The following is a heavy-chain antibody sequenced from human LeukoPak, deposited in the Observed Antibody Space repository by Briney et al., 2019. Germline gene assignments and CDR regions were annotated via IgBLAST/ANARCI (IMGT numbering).Heavy chain of an antibody. J-gene: IGHJ4*01. CDR3: ARALMITFGGVIGEFDY. CDR1: GGSFSGYY. V-gene: IGHV4-34*01. D-gene: IGHD3-16*02. Sequence: TSETLSLTCAVYGGSFSGYYWSWIRQPPGKGLEWIGEINHSGSTYYNPSLKSRVTISVDTSKNQFSLKLSSVTAADTAVYYCARALMITFGGVIGEFDYWGQEPWSPSPQ. CDR2: INHSGST.